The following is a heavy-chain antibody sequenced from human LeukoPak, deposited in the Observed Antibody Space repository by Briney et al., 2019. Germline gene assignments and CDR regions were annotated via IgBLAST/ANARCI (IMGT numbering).Heavy chain of an antibody. CDR2: ISWDGSST. CDR1: GFTFDDYA. CDR3: ARAPPLVAADWFDP. Sequence: PGGSLRLSCAAPGFTFDDYAMHWVRQAPGRGLEWVSLISWDGSSTYYADSVRGRFTISRDNAKNTLYLQMNSLRAEDTAVYYCARAPPLVAADWFDPWGQGTLVTVSS. J-gene: IGHJ5*02. V-gene: IGHV3-43D*03. D-gene: IGHD2-15*01.